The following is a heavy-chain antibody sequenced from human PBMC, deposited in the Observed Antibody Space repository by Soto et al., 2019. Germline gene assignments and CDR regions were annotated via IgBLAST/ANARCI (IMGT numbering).Heavy chain of an antibody. V-gene: IGHV1-69*06. CDR1: GTSFRNTA. Sequence: QVQLVQSGAEAGKPGSSVKVSCRTSGTSFRNTAISWVRQAPGQGLEWVGGIIPIFETPKYAQKFQGRVTITADISTTSVNMELSSLRSEDTAVYYCARPKRSGYDRGDSYYHTMDVWGHGTTVTVS. J-gene: IGHJ6*02. CDR3: ARPKRSGYDRGDSYYHTMDV. CDR2: IIPIFETP. D-gene: IGHD3-3*01.